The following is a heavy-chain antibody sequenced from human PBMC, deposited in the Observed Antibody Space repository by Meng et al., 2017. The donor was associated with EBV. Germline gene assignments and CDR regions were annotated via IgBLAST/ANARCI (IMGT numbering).Heavy chain of an antibody. Sequence: VGQRWAEGKKPGASVKVSFKASGYTFTSYDINWVRQATGQGLEWMGWMNPNSGNTGYAQKFRGRVTMTRNTSISTAYMELSSLRSEDTAVYYCARGVGTIFGVVIKNWFDPWGQGTLVTVSS. CDR3: ARGVGTIFGVVIKNWFDP. J-gene: IGHJ5*02. D-gene: IGHD3-3*01. CDR1: GYTFTSYD. CDR2: MNPNSGNT. V-gene: IGHV1-8*01.